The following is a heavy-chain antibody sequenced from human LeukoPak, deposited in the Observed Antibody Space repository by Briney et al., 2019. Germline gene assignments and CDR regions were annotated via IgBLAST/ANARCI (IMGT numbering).Heavy chain of an antibody. CDR1: GFTFDDYA. CDR2: ISWNSGSI. V-gene: IGHV3-9*01. CDR3: AKLPRSYFYYYYGMDV. D-gene: IGHD3-10*01. Sequence: GGSLRLSCAASGFTFDDYAMHWVRQAPGKGLEWVSGISWNSGSIGYADSVKGRFTISRDNSKNTLYLQMNSLRAEDTAVYYCAKLPRSYFYYYYGMDVWGQGTTVTVSS. J-gene: IGHJ6*02.